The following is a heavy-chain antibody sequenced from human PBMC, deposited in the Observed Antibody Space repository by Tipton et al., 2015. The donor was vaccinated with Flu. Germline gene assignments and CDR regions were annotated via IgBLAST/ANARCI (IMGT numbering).Heavy chain of an antibody. CDR2: MNPDNGNT. V-gene: IGHV1-8*01. CDR3: ARTPRKGDVDN. Sequence: QVQLVQSGAEVKKPGASVKGSCKTSGYRFTTYDINWVRQASGQGLEWMGWMNPDNGNTGYAQKFQGRVSLTRDTSIRTAYMELTRLTSDDTAVYFCARTPRKGDVDNWGQGTRVTVSS. CDR1: GYRFTTYD. D-gene: IGHD1-14*01. J-gene: IGHJ4*02.